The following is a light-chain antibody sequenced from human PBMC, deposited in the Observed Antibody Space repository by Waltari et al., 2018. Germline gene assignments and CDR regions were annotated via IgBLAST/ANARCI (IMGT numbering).Light chain of an antibody. J-gene: IGKJ1*01. Sequence: EIVLTQSPGTLSLSPGDRATLSCRASQSVSSNHLAWYQQKPGQAPRLLIYSTSSRATGIPDRFSGSGSGTDFTLTISRLEPEDFAVYYCQQCGSSPRTFGQGTKVEIK. CDR1: QSVSSNH. CDR3: QQCGSSPRT. V-gene: IGKV3-20*01. CDR2: STS.